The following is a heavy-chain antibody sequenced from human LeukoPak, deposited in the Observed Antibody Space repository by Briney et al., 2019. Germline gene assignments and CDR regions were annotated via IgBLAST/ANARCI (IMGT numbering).Heavy chain of an antibody. V-gene: IGHV1-46*01. CDR2: INPSGGST. CDR1: GYTFTGYY. Sequence: ASVKVSCKASGYTFTGYYMHWVRQAPGQGLEWMGIINPSGGSTSYAQKFQGRVTMTGDMSTSTVYMELSSLRSEDTAVYYCARPDAPYSGSYPVFDYWGQGTLVTVSS. D-gene: IGHD1-26*01. CDR3: ARPDAPYSGSYPVFDY. J-gene: IGHJ4*02.